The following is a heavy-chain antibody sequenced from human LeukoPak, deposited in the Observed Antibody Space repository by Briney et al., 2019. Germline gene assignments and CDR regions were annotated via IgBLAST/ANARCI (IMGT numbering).Heavy chain of an antibody. CDR2: INPDRGGT. J-gene: IGHJ4*02. CDR1: RYTFTVYI. Sequence: ASLSVSCKPSRYTFTVYIIHSGRHGPGQGLLCMGGINPDRGGTAYAQNFRVVVTITRDPSISTAYMGWSRLRSDHTAVYYCARVVDSSSRYYFDYWGQGTLVTVSS. V-gene: IGHV1-2*02. D-gene: IGHD6-13*01. CDR3: ARVVDSSSRYYFDY.